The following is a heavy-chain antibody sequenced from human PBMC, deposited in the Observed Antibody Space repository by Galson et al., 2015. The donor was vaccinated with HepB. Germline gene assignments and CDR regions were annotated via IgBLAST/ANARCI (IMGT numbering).Heavy chain of an antibody. D-gene: IGHD3-10*01. J-gene: IGHJ4*02. Sequence: SLRLSCAASGFTFSSYAMHWVRQAPGKGLEYVSAISSNGGSTYYADSVKGRFTISRDNSKNTLYLQMSSLRAEDTAVYYCVKDARLLWFGELFPYYFDYWGQGTRVTVSS. CDR2: ISSNGGST. V-gene: IGHV3-64D*06. CDR3: VKDARLLWFGELFPYYFDY. CDR1: GFTFSSYA.